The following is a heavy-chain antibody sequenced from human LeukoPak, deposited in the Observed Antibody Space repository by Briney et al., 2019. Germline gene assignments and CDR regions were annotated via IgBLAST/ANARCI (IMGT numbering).Heavy chain of an antibody. CDR3: AREEARVDY. J-gene: IGHJ4*02. CDR2: INHSGST. Sequence: PSETLSLTCAVYGGSFSGYYWSWIRQPPGKGLEWIGEINHSGSTNYNPSLKSRVTISVDTSKNQLSLKLSSVTAADTAVYYCAREEARVDYWGQGTLVTVSS. CDR1: GGSFSGYY. V-gene: IGHV4-34*01.